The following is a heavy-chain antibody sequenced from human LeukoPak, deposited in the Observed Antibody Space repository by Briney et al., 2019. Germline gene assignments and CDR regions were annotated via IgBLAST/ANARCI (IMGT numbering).Heavy chain of an antibody. CDR2: ISGRSNYI. J-gene: IGHJ4*02. CDR3: ARSGRGYIDY. V-gene: IGHV3-21*01. CDR1: GFTFSSYS. Sequence: GGSLRLSCAASGFTFSSYSMNWVRQAPGKGLEWVSFISGRSNYIYYADSVRGRFTISRDNAKNSLYLQMNSLRAEDTAVYYCARSGRGYIDYWGQGTLVTVSS. D-gene: IGHD3-10*01.